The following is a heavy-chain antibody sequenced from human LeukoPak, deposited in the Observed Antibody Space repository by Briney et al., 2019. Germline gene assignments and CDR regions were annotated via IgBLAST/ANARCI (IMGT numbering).Heavy chain of an antibody. D-gene: IGHD2-15*01. CDR2: MNPNSGNT. Sequence: ASVKVSCTASGYTFTSYDINWVRQATGQGLEWMGWMNPNSGNTGYAQKFQGRVTMTRNTSISTAYMELSSLRSEDTAVYYCARGVRVPTRCGGSCKYYYYYMDVWGKGTTVTVSS. CDR1: GYTFTSYD. V-gene: IGHV1-8*01. CDR3: ARGVRVPTRCGGSCKYYYYYMDV. J-gene: IGHJ6*03.